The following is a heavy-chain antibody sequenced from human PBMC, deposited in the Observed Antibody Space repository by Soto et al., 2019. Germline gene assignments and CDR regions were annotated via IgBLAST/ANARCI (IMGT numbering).Heavy chain of an antibody. D-gene: IGHD3-16*01. CDR3: ARRYGGNFDY. Sequence: SETLSLTCTVSGGSISSGGYYWSWIRQHPGKGLEWIGYIYYSGSTYYNPSLKSRVTISVDTSKNQFSLKLSSVTAADTAVYYCARRYGGNFDYTGQPTLVTVSS. J-gene: IGHJ4*02. V-gene: IGHV4-31*03. CDR2: IYYSGST. CDR1: GGSISSGGYY.